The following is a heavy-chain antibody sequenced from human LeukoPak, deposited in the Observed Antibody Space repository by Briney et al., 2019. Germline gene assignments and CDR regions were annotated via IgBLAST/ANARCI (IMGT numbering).Heavy chain of an antibody. CDR3: ARGDILTGYLPFAY. CDR1: GCTFTSYD. Sequence: ASLKVSCKASGCTFTSYDINWVRQATGQGLEWMGWMNPNSGSTGYAQKFQGRVTMTRNTSISTAYMELSSLRSEDTAVYYCARGDILTGYLPFAYWGQGPLVPVSS. D-gene: IGHD3-9*01. V-gene: IGHV1-8*01. CDR2: MNPNSGST. J-gene: IGHJ4*02.